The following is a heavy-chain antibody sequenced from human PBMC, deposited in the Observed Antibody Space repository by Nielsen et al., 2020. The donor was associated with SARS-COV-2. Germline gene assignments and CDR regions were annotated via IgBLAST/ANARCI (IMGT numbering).Heavy chain of an antibody. CDR2: INPSGGST. J-gene: IGHJ4*02. D-gene: IGHD3-22*01. Sequence: WVRQAPGQGLEWMGIINPSGGSTSYAQKFQGRVTVTEDTSTDTGYMELSSLTSEDTAFYYCTTSGPIYYYDSGGYFRFDYWGQGSVVTVSS. CDR3: TTSGPIYYYDSGGYFRFDY. V-gene: IGHV1-46*01.